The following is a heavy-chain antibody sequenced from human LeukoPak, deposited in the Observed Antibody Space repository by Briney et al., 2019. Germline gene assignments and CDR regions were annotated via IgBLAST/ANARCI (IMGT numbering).Heavy chain of an antibody. CDR1: GYTFTASY. CDR2: INPNSGGT. Sequence: ALVKVSCKASGYTFTASYMHWLRQAPGQGLECMGWINPNSGGTNYAQKFQGKVTMTRDTSISTAYLELSNLSSDDTAVYYCARTGDGSFDYWGQGTLVTVSS. V-gene: IGHV1-2*02. D-gene: IGHD2-15*01. J-gene: IGHJ4*02. CDR3: ARTGDGSFDY.